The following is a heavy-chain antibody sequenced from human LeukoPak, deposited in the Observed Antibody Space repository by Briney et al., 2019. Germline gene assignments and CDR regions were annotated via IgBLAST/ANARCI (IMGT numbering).Heavy chain of an antibody. Sequence: ETLSLTCTVSGGSKSSYYWTWIRQPPGKGLEWIGYIYYSGTTAYNPSLKSRVTISVDTSKNQFSLKLDSVTAADTAVYYCARWLGYFDYWGREPWSPSPQ. V-gene: IGHV4-59*01. CDR2: IYYSGTT. CDR1: GGSKSSYY. D-gene: IGHD6-19*01. CDR3: ARWLGYFDY. J-gene: IGHJ4*02.